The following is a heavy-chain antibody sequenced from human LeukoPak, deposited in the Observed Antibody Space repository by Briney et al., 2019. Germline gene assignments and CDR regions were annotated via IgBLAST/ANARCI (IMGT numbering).Heavy chain of an antibody. V-gene: IGHV3-74*01. Sequence: QPGGSLRLSCAASGFTFSNYWMHWVRHAPGKGLVWVSRINSDGINTSYADSVKGRFTISRDNAKNTLNLQMNSLRAEDTAVYYCARADTAMVNFDYWGQGTLVTVSS. J-gene: IGHJ4*02. CDR1: GFTFSNYW. CDR3: ARADTAMVNFDY. D-gene: IGHD5-18*01. CDR2: INSDGINT.